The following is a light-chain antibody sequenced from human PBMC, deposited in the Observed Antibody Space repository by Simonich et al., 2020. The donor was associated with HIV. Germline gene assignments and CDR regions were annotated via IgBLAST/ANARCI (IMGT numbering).Light chain of an antibody. V-gene: IGLV2-14*02. Sequence: QSALTQPASVSGSPGQSITISCTGTSSDVVSYNLVSWYQQHPGKAPKLMIYEGSKRPSGVSNRFSGSKSGNTASLTISGLQAEDEADYYCGSYTSSSTLVFGGGTKLTVL. CDR3: GSYTSSSTLV. CDR1: SSDVVSYNL. J-gene: IGLJ3*02. CDR2: EGS.